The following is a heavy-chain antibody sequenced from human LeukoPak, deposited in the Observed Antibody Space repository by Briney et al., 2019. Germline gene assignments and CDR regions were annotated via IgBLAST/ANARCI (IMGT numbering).Heavy chain of an antibody. Sequence: GGSLRLSCAASGFTFSSYGMRWVRQAPGKGLEWVAFIRYDGSNKYYADSVKGRFTISRDNSKNTLYLQMNSLRAEDTAVYYCAKDYYDFWSGYYLDAFDIWGQGTMVTVSS. CDR3: AKDYYDFWSGYYLDAFDI. CDR2: IRYDGSNK. J-gene: IGHJ3*02. V-gene: IGHV3-30*02. CDR1: GFTFSSYG. D-gene: IGHD3-3*01.